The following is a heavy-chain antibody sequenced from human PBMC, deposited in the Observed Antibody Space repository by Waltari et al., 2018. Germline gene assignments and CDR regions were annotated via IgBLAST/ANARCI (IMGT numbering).Heavy chain of an antibody. Sequence: KESGPTLVKPTQTLTLTCTFSGFSLSTSGVGVGWIRQPPGKGLEWIGEIYHSGSTNYNPSLKSRVTISVDKSKNQFSLKLSSVTAADTAVYYCATLYDFWSGYYERDYWGQGTLVTVSS. CDR1: GFSLSTSGVG. CDR2: IYHSGST. V-gene: IGHV4-4*02. D-gene: IGHD3-3*01. J-gene: IGHJ4*02. CDR3: ATLYDFWSGYYERDY.